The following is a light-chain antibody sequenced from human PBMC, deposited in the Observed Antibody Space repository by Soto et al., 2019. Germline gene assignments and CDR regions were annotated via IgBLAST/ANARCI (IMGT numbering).Light chain of an antibody. CDR3: QSYDSSNLHVV. CDR2: EDN. J-gene: IGLJ2*01. Sequence: NFMLTQPHSVSESPGKTVTISCTRSSGSIASNYVQWYQQRPGSAPTTVICEDNQRPSGVPDRFSGSIDSSSNSASLTISGLKTEDEADYYCQSYDSSNLHVVFGGGTKLTVL. V-gene: IGLV6-57*04. CDR1: SGSIASNY.